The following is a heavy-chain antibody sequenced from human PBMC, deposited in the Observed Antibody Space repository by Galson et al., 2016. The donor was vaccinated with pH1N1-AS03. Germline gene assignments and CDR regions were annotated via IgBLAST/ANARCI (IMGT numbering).Heavy chain of an antibody. D-gene: IGHD2-2*01. CDR2: IYSGGSI. V-gene: IGHV3-66*01. Sequence: SLRLSCAASGFTVSSKYMSWVRQAPEKGLEWVSSIYSGGSIYYANSVKGRFTISRDNAKNSVYLQMNSLRAEDTAVYYCARDAPEAPAGASFDYWGQGTLVIVSS. J-gene: IGHJ4*02. CDR3: ARDAPEAPAGASFDY. CDR1: GFTVSSKY.